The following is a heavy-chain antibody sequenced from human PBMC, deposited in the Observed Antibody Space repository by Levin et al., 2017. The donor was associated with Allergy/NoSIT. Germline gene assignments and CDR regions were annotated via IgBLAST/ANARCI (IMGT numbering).Heavy chain of an antibody. J-gene: IGHJ4*02. V-gene: IGHV4-59*01. CDR1: GGSISSYY. Sequence: SETLSLTCTVSGGSISSYYWSWIRQPPGKGLEWIGYIYYSGSTNYNPSLKSRVTISVDTSKNQFSLKLSSVTAADTAVYYCARLRYSSGWPPRPVNFDYWGQGTLVTVSS. D-gene: IGHD6-19*01. CDR2: IYYSGST. CDR3: ARLRYSSGWPPRPVNFDY.